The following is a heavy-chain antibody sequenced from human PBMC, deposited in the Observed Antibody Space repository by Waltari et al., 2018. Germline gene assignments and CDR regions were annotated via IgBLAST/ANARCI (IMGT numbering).Heavy chain of an antibody. CDR1: GFTVSSNY. CDR3: AGRDGYKWWGYFDY. Sequence: EVQLVESGGGLVQPGGSLRLSCAASGFTVSSNYMSWVRQAPGKGLEWVSVIYSGGSTDYAGSVKGRVTISRHNSKNTLYLQMNSLRAEDTAVYYCAGRDGYKWWGYFDYWGQGTLVTVSS. D-gene: IGHD2-8*01. CDR2: IYSGGST. J-gene: IGHJ4*02. V-gene: IGHV3-53*04.